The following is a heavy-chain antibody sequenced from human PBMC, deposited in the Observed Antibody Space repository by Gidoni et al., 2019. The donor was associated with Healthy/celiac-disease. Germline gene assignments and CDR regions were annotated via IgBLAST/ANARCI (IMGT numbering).Heavy chain of an antibody. CDR3: AKAGLRPAAPEYVPLYYYGMDV. CDR1: GFPFSCYG. J-gene: IGHJ6*02. D-gene: IGHD2-2*01. Sequence: QVQLVESGGGVVQPGRSLRLSCAASGFPFSCYGMPWVRKAPGKGLEWVEVIWYDGSNKYYADSVKGRFTISRDNSKNTLYLQMNSLRAEDTAVYYCAKAGLRPAAPEYVPLYYYGMDVWGQGTTVTVSS. CDR2: IWYDGSNK. V-gene: IGHV3-33*06.